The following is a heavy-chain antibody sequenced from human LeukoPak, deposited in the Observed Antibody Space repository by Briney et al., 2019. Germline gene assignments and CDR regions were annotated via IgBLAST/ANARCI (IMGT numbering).Heavy chain of an antibody. J-gene: IGHJ4*02. CDR1: GFTFSSCW. CDR3: ARDYRAIFVGLRNRPRGIDY. D-gene: IGHD1-14*01. Sequence: GGSLRLSCAASGFTFSSCWMSWVRQAPGKVLEWVANIKQDGSEKYYVDSVKGRFTISRDNAKNSLYLQMNSLRAEDTAVYYCARDYRAIFVGLRNRPRGIDYWGQGTLVTVSS. V-gene: IGHV3-7*01. CDR2: IKQDGSEK.